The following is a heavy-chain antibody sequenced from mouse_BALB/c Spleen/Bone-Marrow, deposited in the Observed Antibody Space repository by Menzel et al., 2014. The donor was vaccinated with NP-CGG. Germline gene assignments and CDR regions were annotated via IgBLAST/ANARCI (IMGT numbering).Heavy chain of an antibody. Sequence: EVKLVESGGGLVQPGGSLKLSCAASGFDFSRYWMSWVRQAPGKGLEWIGEINPDSSTINYTPSRKDKFIISRDNAKNTLDLQMSKVRSEDTALYYCARLSYYGRFAYWGQGTLVTVSA. V-gene: IGHV4-1*02. D-gene: IGHD1-1*01. CDR3: ARLSYYGRFAY. CDR2: INPDSSTI. J-gene: IGHJ3*01. CDR1: GFDFSRYW.